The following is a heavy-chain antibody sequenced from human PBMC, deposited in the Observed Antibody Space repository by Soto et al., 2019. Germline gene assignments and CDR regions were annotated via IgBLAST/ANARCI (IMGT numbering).Heavy chain of an antibody. CDR1: GFTFSDYY. V-gene: IGHV3-11*01. Sequence: PGGSLRLSCAASGFTFSDYYMSWIRQAPGKGLEWVSYISSSGSTIYYADSVKGRFTISRDNAKNSLYLQMNSLRAEDTAVYYCAREADTSVTLSSSWYGGSDNWFDPWGQGTTVTVSS. CDR3: AREADTSVTLSSSWYGGSDNWFDP. D-gene: IGHD6-13*01. J-gene: IGHJ5*01. CDR2: ISSSGSTI.